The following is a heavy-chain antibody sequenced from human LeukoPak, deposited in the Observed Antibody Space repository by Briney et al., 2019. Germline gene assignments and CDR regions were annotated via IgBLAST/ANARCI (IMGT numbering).Heavy chain of an antibody. Sequence: PGRSLRLSCAASGFTFSSYAMHWVRQAPGKGLEWVAVISYDGSNKYYADSVKGRFTISRDNSKNTLYLQMNSLRAEDTAVYYCAKDGGGWIDYWGQGTLVTVSS. V-gene: IGHV3-30*04. J-gene: IGHJ4*02. CDR2: ISYDGSNK. D-gene: IGHD6-19*01. CDR1: GFTFSSYA. CDR3: AKDGGGWIDY.